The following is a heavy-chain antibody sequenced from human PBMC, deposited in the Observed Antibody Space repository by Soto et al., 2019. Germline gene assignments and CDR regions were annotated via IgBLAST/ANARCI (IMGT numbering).Heavy chain of an antibody. D-gene: IGHD3-10*01. V-gene: IGHV1-2*04. CDR2: INPNSGGT. CDR1: GDTFTGYY. Sequence: GASVKVSCKASGDTFTGYYMHWVRQAPGQGLEWMGWINPNSGGTNYSQKFQGWVTMTRDTSISTAYMELSRLRSDDTAVYYFARRKQPHFGSHYGMDVWGQGTTVTVSS. J-gene: IGHJ6*02. CDR3: ARRKQPHFGSHYGMDV.